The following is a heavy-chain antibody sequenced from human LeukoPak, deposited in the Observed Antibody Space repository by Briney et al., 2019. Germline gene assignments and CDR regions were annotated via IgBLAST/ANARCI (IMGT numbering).Heavy chain of an antibody. CDR1: GFIGSNNY. V-gene: IGHV3-21*01. Sequence: PGASLLLSCASAGFIGSNNYMSWVRQAPGKGLEWVSSISSSSSYIYYADSVKGRFTISRDNAKNSLYLQMNRLRDEDTAVYYCARDAGLHDYGDYFDYWGQGTLVTVSS. CDR3: ARDAGLHDYGDYFDY. CDR2: ISSSSSYI. J-gene: IGHJ4*02. D-gene: IGHD3-16*01.